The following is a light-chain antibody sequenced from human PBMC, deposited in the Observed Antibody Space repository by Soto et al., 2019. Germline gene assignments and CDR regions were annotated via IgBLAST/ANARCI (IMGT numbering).Light chain of an antibody. CDR3: QQYYSTPYT. V-gene: IGKV4-1*01. CDR2: WAS. Sequence: DIQMTQSPSTLSGSVGDRVTITCRASQTIRSWLAWYQQKPGQPPKLFIFWASTRESGVPDRFSGSGSGTDFTLTISSLQAEDVAVYYCQQYYSTPYTFGQGTKLEI. CDR1: QTIRSW. J-gene: IGKJ2*01.